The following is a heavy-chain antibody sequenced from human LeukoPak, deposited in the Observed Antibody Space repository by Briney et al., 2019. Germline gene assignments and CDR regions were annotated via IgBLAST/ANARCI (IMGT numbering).Heavy chain of an antibody. CDR2: ISGSGGST. V-gene: IGHV3-23*01. Sequence: QSGGSLRLSCAASGFTFSSYAMSWVRQAPGKGLEWVSAISGSGGSTYYADSVKGRFTISRDNSKNTLYLQMNSLRAEDTAVYYCAKGYWRAEYFQHWGQGTLVTVSS. J-gene: IGHJ1*01. D-gene: IGHD1-26*01. CDR1: GFTFSSYA. CDR3: AKGYWRAEYFQH.